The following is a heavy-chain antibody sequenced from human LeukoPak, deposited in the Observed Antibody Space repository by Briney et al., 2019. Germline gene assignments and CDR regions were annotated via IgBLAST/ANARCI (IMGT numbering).Heavy chain of an antibody. Sequence: GGSLRLSCEASGFSFDDYTMHWVRQPPGKGLECISLISWDGSDTYYADSVEGRFTISRDNSKDSLYLQMNSLRAADTAFYYCARELDHYDSTGYYTPYFDHWGQGTLLTVSS. D-gene: IGHD3-22*01. V-gene: IGHV3-43*01. CDR2: ISWDGSDT. J-gene: IGHJ4*02. CDR3: ARELDHYDSTGYYTPYFDH. CDR1: GFSFDDYT.